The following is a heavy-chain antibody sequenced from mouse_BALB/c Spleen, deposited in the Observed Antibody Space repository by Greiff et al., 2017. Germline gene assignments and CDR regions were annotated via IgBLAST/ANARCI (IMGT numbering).Heavy chain of an antibody. D-gene: IGHD2-3*01. Sequence: EVHLVESGGGLVKPGGSLKLSCAASGFTFGSYAMSWVRQSPEKRLEWVAEISSGGSYTYYPDTVTGRFTISRDNAKNTLYLEMSSLRSEDTAMYYCARDYDGYPYFDYWGQGTTLTVSS. CDR2: ISSGGSYT. V-gene: IGHV5-9-4*01. CDR1: GFTFGSYA. CDR3: ARDYDGYPYFDY. J-gene: IGHJ2*01.